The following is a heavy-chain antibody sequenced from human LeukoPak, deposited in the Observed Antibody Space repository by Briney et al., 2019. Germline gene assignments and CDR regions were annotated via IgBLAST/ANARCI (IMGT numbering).Heavy chain of an antibody. J-gene: IGHJ4*02. Sequence: GSLRLSCAASGLTFSNSVMSWVRQAPGEGLEWVSSISPSGGSTYYADSVKGRFTISRDNSKNTLYLQKSSLTVEDTAVYYCANRPAVGRFDYWGQGTLVTVSS. V-gene: IGHV3-23*01. CDR1: GLTFSNSV. CDR3: ANRPAVGRFDY. CDR2: ISPSGGST. D-gene: IGHD6-13*01.